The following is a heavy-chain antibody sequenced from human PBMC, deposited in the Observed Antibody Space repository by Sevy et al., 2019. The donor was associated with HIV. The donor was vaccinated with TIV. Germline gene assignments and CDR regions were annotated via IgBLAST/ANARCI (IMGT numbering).Heavy chain of an antibody. Sequence: GGSLRLSCAASGFTLNSYWMSWVRQAPGKGLEWVGNINQDGSVKYYVASVKGRFTISRDNARNSLYLRMNSLRAEDTALYYCVRAIAAAGSFWGQGTLVTVSS. D-gene: IGHD6-13*01. J-gene: IGHJ4*02. V-gene: IGHV3-7*01. CDR2: INQDGSVK. CDR1: GFTLNSYW. CDR3: VRAIAAAGSF.